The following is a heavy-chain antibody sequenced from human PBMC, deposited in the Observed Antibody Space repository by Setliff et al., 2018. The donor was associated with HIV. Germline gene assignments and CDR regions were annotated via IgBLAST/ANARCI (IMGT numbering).Heavy chain of an antibody. CDR1: GYSFTNHA. D-gene: IGHD2-15*01. J-gene: IGHJ5*02. V-gene: IGHV1-3*01. Sequence: ASVKVSCKASGYSFTNHAMHWVRQAPGQRLEWMGWINVGSGKTQYSQEFQGRVTITRDTSATTAYMELSSLTSEDTAVYYCARDGCSGQRCYLFNWFDPWGQGTLVTVS. CDR3: ARDGCSGQRCYLFNWFDP. CDR2: INVGSGKT.